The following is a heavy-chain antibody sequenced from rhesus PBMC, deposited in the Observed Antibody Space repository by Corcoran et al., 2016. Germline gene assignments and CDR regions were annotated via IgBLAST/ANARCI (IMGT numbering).Heavy chain of an antibody. CDR2: IFGGGRSA. CDR1: GGSISSSY. J-gene: IGHJ4*01. V-gene: IGHV4-169*01. Sequence: QLQLQESGPGLVKPSETLSVTCAVSGGSISSSYWSWIRQAPGKGLEWIGYIFGGGRSAHYSPSLNGVVALADDTSSMRLSLMLCSVTAADTAVYYCARASVGSAHDYWGRGVLVTVSS. CDR3: ARASVGSAHDY. D-gene: IGHD5-24*01.